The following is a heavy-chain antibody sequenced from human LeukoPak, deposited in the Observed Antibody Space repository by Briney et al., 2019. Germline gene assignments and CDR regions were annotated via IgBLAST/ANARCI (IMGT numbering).Heavy chain of an antibody. D-gene: IGHD1-26*01. CDR1: GGSISSSNW. CDR3: ASHSGSYYFDY. J-gene: IGHJ4*02. CDR2: IYHSEST. V-gene: IGHV4-4*02. Sequence: SETLSLTCAVSGGSISSSNWWSWVRQPPGKGLEWIGEIYHSESTNYNPSLKSRVTISVDKSKNQFSLKLSSVTAADTAVYYCASHSGSYYFDYWGQGTLVTVSS.